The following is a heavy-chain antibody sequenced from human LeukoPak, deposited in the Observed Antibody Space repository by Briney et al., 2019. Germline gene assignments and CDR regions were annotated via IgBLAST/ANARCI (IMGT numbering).Heavy chain of an antibody. CDR3: ARTVAVNDY. V-gene: IGHV1-8*01. D-gene: IGHD6-19*01. CDR1: GYTFTSYD. CDR2: MNPNSGNT. J-gene: IGHJ4*02. Sequence: ASVKVSCKASGYTFTSYDINCVRQATGQGLEWMGWMNPNSGNTGYAQKFQGRVTMTRNTSISTAYVELRSLRSDDTAVYYCARTVAVNDYWGQGTLVTVSS.